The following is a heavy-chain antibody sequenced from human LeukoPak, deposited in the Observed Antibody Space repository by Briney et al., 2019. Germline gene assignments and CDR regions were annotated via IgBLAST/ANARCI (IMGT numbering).Heavy chain of an antibody. CDR1: GGTFISYA. V-gene: IGHV1-69*13. J-gene: IGHJ5*02. Sequence: SVKVSCKASGGTFISYAISWVRQAPGQGLEWMGGIIPILGTANYAQKFQGRVTITADESTSTAYMELSSLRSEDTAVYYCARPYGDTNWFDPWGQGTLVTVSS. D-gene: IGHD4-17*01. CDR3: ARPYGDTNWFDP. CDR2: IIPILGTA.